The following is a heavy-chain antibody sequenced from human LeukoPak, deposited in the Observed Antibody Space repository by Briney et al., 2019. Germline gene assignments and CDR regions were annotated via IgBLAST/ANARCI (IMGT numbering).Heavy chain of an antibody. V-gene: IGHV1-2*02. CDR2: INPNSGGT. Sequence: ASVKVSCKASGYTFTGYYMHWVRQAPGQGLEWMGWINPNSGGTNYAQKFQGRVTMTRDTSISTAYMELSRLRSDDTAVYYCARDSTITGTTFADYWGQGTLVTASS. D-gene: IGHD1-7*01. CDR1: GYTFTGYY. CDR3: ARDSTITGTTFADY. J-gene: IGHJ4*02.